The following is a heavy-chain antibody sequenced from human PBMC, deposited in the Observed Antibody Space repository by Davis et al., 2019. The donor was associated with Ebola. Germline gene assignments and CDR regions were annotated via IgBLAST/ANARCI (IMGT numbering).Heavy chain of an antibody. CDR2: INTDGSFT. Sequence: GESLKISCAGSGFTFSTYAMTWVRQAPGKGLEWVSRINTDGSFTDYADSVKGRFTISRDNAKDSLYLQMNSLRAEDTAVYYCARAYGYGGDYWGQGTLVTVSS. J-gene: IGHJ4*02. V-gene: IGHV3-74*01. CDR3: ARAYGYGGDY. CDR1: GFTFSTYA. D-gene: IGHD4-23*01.